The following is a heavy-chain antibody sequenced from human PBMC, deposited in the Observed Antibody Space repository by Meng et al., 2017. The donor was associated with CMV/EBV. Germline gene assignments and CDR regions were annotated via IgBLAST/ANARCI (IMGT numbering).Heavy chain of an antibody. Sequence: GESLKISCAASGFTFSSYWMSWVRQAPGKGLEWVANIKQDGSEKYYVDSVKGRFTISRGNAKNSLYLQMNSLRAEDTAVYYCARWGRWLQFFDYWGQGTLVTVS. CDR2: IKQDGSEK. CDR1: GFTFSSYW. J-gene: IGHJ4*02. V-gene: IGHV3-7*01. CDR3: ARWGRWLQFFDY. D-gene: IGHD5-24*01.